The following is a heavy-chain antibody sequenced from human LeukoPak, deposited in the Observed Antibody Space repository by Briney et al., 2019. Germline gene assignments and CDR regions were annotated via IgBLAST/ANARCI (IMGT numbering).Heavy chain of an antibody. Sequence: GGSLRLSCAASGFTYDDYTTHWVRQAPGKALEWVSLISWDGGSTYYADSVKGRFTISRDNAKNSLYLQMNSLRAEDTAVYYCARRYPPVRGVNVRPQEVRKYSFDYWGQGTLVTVSS. D-gene: IGHD3-10*01. J-gene: IGHJ4*02. CDR3: ARRYPPVRGVNVRPQEVRKYSFDY. CDR2: ISWDGGST. CDR1: GFTYDDYT. V-gene: IGHV3-43*01.